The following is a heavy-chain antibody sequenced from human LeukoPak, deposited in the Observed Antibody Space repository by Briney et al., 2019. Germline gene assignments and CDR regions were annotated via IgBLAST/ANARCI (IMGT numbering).Heavy chain of an antibody. CDR2: ISSSSSYI. Sequence: GGSLRLSCAASGFTFSSYSMNWVRQAPGKGLEWVSSISSSSSYIYYADSVQGRFTISRDNSKSTLCLQMNSLRAEDTAVYYCAKQLGYCSDGSCYFPYWGQGTLVTVSS. J-gene: IGHJ4*02. CDR1: GFTFSSYS. D-gene: IGHD2-15*01. V-gene: IGHV3-21*04. CDR3: AKQLGYCSDGSCYFPY.